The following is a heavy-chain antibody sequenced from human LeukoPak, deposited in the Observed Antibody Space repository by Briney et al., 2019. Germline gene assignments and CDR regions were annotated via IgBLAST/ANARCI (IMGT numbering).Heavy chain of an antibody. V-gene: IGHV3-9*01. CDR3: AKAPYYYYGMDV. Sequence: GGSLRLSCAASGFTFDDYAMHWVRQAPGKGLEWVSGISWNSGSIGYADSVKGRFTISRDNAKNSLCLQMNSLRAEDTALYYCAKAPYYYYGMDVWGQGTTVTVSS. J-gene: IGHJ6*02. CDR1: GFTFDDYA. CDR2: ISWNSGSI.